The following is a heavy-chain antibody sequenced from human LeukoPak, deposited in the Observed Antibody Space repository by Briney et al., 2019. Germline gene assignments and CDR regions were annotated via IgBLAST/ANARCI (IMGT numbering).Heavy chain of an antibody. D-gene: IGHD3-22*01. Sequence: SETLSLTCTVSGGSISSYYWSWIRQPPGKGLERIGYIYYSGSTNYNPSLKSRVTISVDTSKNQFSLKLSSVTAADTAVYYCARDGRGYYDSSGYTLSVWGQGTLVTVSS. V-gene: IGHV4-59*01. J-gene: IGHJ4*02. CDR1: GGSISSYY. CDR3: ARDGRGYYDSSGYTLSV. CDR2: IYYSGST.